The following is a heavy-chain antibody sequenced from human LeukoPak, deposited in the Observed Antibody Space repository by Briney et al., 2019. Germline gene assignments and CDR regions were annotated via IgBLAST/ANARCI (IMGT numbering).Heavy chain of an antibody. Sequence: GRSLRLSCAASGFTFSSYGMHWVRQAPGQGLEWMGRIIPILGIANYAQKFQGRVTITADKSTSTAYMELSSLRSEDTAVYYCARGDPYAPYNHHYYYYGMDVWGQGTTVTVSS. CDR3: ARGDPYAPYNHHYYYYGMDV. J-gene: IGHJ6*02. CDR2: IIPILGIA. D-gene: IGHD1-1*01. CDR1: GFTFSSYG. V-gene: IGHV1-69*04.